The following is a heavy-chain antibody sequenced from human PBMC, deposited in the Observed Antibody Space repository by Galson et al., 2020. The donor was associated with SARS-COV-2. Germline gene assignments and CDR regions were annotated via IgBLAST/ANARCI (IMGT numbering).Heavy chain of an antibody. J-gene: IGHJ6*02. V-gene: IGHV3-48*03. D-gene: IGHD5-18*01. CDR3: ARDSRIQLWLAYYGMDV. Sequence: GGSLRLSCAASGVTFSSSDMNWVRQAPGKGLEWISYISSSGSTIYYADSVKGRFTMSRDNAKNSLYLQMNSLRVEDTAVYFCARDSRIQLWLAYYGMDVWGQGTTVTVSS. CDR2: ISSSGSTI. CDR1: GVTFSSSD.